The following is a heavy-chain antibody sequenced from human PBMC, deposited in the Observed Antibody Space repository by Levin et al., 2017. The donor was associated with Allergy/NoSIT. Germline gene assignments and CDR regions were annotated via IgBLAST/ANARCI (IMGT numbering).Heavy chain of an antibody. CDR2: IRNKAYSYTT. J-gene: IGHJ3*01. Sequence: GGSLRLSCAASGFTFSDHYMDWLRLAPGKGLEWVGRIRNKAYSYTTEYAASVQGRFTISRDDSMNSLFLQMNSLKTEDSAVYHCARGMTIVTDGSDVWGQGTMVTVS. CDR3: ARGMTIVTDGSDV. D-gene: IGHD1-26*01. V-gene: IGHV3-72*01. CDR1: GFTFSDHY.